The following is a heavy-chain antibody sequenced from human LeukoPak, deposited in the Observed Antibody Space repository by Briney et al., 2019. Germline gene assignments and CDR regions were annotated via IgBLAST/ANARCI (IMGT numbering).Heavy chain of an antibody. J-gene: IGHJ4*02. CDR3: ARVAWETYYYDSSGQYHFDY. CDR1: GYTFTSYG. D-gene: IGHD3-22*01. Sequence: ASVKVSCKASGYTFTSYGISWVRQAPGQGLEWMGWISAYNGNTNYAQKLQGRVTMTTDTSTSTAYMELRSLRSDDTAAYYCARVAWETYYYDSSGQYHFDYWGQGTLVTVSS. CDR2: ISAYNGNT. V-gene: IGHV1-18*01.